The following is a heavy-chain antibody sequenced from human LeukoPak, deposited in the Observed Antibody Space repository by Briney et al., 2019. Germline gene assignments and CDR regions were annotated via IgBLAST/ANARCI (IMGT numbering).Heavy chain of an antibody. CDR1: GGTFSSYA. J-gene: IGHJ1*01. CDR2: IIPILGIA. Sequence: ASVKVSCKASGGTFSSYAISWVRQAPGQGLEWMGRIIPILGIANYAQKFQGRVTITADKSTSTAYMELSSLRSEDTAVYYCATYRDLDRIAAAGTAGEYFQHWGQGTLVAVSS. CDR3: ATYRDLDRIAAAGTAGEYFQH. D-gene: IGHD6-13*01. V-gene: IGHV1-69*04.